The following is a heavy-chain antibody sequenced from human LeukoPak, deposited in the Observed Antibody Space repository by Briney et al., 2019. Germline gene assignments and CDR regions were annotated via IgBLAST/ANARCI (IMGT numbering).Heavy chain of an antibody. CDR3: ARASTVTATISY. CDR2: FDPEDGET. CDR1: GYTLTELS. D-gene: IGHD4-17*01. V-gene: IGHV1-24*01. J-gene: IGHJ4*02. Sequence: ASVKVSCKVSGYTLTELSMHWVRQAPGKGLEWMGGFDPEDGETIYAQKFQGRVTMTEDTSTDTAYMELSSLRSEGTAVYYCARASTVTATISYWGQGTLVTVSS.